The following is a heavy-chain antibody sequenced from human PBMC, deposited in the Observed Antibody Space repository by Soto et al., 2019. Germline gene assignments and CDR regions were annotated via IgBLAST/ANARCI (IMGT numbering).Heavy chain of an antibody. CDR1: GFTFSSSG. CDR2: ITGGGGST. Sequence: GSLRLSCAASGFTFSSSGMGWVRQAPGKGLEWVSAITGGGGSTYYADSVKGRFTISRDNSKNTLYLQMNSLRAEDTAVYYCAKAQGYFDYWGQGTLVTVSS. CDR3: AKAQGYFDY. J-gene: IGHJ4*02. V-gene: IGHV3-23*01.